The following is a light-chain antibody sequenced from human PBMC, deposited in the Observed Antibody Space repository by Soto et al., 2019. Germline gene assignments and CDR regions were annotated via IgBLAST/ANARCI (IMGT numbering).Light chain of an antibody. J-gene: IGKJ4*01. CDR1: QSVSTN. Sequence: EIVMTQSPATLSVSPGERATLSCRASQSVSTNLAWYQQKPGQGPRLLIFGASTRAIGIPARFSGSGSGTDFTLTLSSLQSEDFAVYYCQHYNKLPLTFGGGTKVEIK. CDR2: GAS. CDR3: QHYNKLPLT. V-gene: IGKV3-15*01.